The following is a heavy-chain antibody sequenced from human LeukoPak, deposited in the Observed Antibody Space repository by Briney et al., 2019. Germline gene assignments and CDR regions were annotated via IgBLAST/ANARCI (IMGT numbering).Heavy chain of an antibody. J-gene: IGHJ3*01. D-gene: IGHD6-19*01. Sequence: GRSLRLSCAASAFTFSSYGMHWVRQAPGKGLEWVAVISYDGSNKYYADSVKGRFTISRDNSKNTLYLQVNSLRAEDTAVYYCAKDPHPYSSGWGGAFGFWGRGTVVTVSS. CDR2: ISYDGSNK. V-gene: IGHV3-30*18. CDR1: AFTFSSYG. CDR3: AKDPHPYSSGWGGAFGF.